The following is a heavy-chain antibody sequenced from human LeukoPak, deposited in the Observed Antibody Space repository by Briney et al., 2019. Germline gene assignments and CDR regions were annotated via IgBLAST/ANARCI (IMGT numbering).Heavy chain of an antibody. CDR3: ARLPKRWLQSSSDY. D-gene: IGHD5-24*01. Sequence: SETLSLTCAVYGGSFSGYYWSWIRQPPGKGLEWIGEINHSGSTNYNPSLKSRVTISVDTSKNQFSLKLSSVTAADTAVYYCARLPKRWLQSSSDYWGQGTLVTVSS. CDR1: GGSFSGYY. J-gene: IGHJ4*02. V-gene: IGHV4-34*01. CDR2: INHSGST.